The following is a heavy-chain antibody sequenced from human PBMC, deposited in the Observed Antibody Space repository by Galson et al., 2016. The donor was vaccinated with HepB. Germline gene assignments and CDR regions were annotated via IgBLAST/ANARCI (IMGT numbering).Heavy chain of an antibody. D-gene: IGHD3-10*01. V-gene: IGHV4-39*02. CDR1: GGSITRSGFY. CDR2: TFYTGTT. CDR3: ARDLRGSYYNIEDPR. J-gene: IGHJ4*02. Sequence: ETLSLTCTVSGGSITRSGFYWGWIRQPPGRGLEWVGSTFYTGTTSYYPSLKSRATISLDTSKNQFSLKLSSVTAADKAVYYCARDLRGSYYNIEDPRWGQGMLVTASS.